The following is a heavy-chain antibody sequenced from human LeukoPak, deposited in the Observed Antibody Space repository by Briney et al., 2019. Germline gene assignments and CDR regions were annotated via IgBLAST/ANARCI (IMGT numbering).Heavy chain of an antibody. Sequence: GESLKISCKGSGYSFTSYWIGWVRQIPGKGLEWMGIIYPGDSDTRYSPSFQDQVTISADKSISTAYLQWSSLKASDTAMYYCARLAWGYSYGTTDACDIWGQGTMVTVSS. CDR3: ARLAWGYSYGTTDACDI. CDR1: GYSFTSYW. CDR2: IYPGDSDT. D-gene: IGHD5-18*01. J-gene: IGHJ3*02. V-gene: IGHV5-51*01.